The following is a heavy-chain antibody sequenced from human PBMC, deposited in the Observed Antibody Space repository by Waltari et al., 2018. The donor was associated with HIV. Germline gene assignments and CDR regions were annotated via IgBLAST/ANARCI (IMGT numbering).Heavy chain of an antibody. CDR1: GYTFTSYG. CDR3: ARDAVPGGYNYGLNDY. J-gene: IGHJ4*02. V-gene: IGHV1-18*01. D-gene: IGHD5-18*01. Sequence: QVQLVQSEAEVKKPGASVKVSCKASGYTFTSYGINWVRQAPGQGLEWMGWISTYNGNTNYAQNLQDRVTMTTDTSTTTAYMELRSLRSDDTAVYYCARDAVPGGYNYGLNDYWGQGTLVTVSS. CDR2: ISTYNGNT.